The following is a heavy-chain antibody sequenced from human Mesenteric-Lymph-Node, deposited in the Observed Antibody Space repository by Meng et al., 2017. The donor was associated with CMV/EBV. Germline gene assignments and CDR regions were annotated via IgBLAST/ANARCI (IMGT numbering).Heavy chain of an antibody. CDR1: GGSITSSSYY. CDR3: AREHTDSHYYGFDV. CDR2: VFYSDTT. J-gene: IGHJ6*02. Sequence: LRLSCTVSGGSITSSSYYWTWLRRHPGKGLEYIGFVFYSDTTYYSPSLRGRVSIALDTSKNQFSLNLRSVTAADSAVYYCAREHTDSHYYGFDVWGQGTTVTVSS. D-gene: IGHD2-15*01. V-gene: IGHV4-31*03.